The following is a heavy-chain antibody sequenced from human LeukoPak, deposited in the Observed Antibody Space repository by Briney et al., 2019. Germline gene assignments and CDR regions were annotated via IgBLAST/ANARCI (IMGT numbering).Heavy chain of an antibody. CDR3: AKLKTGGRWPQFVLGT. CDR1: GFTFRSYG. Sequence: GGSLRLSCAASGFTFRSYGMHWVRQAPGKGLEGVAVIWYDGSNKYYADSVKGRFTISRDNSKNTVYLQMNSLRAEDTAVYYCAKLKTGGRWPQFVLGTWGQGTLVTVSS. CDR2: IWYDGSNK. V-gene: IGHV3-33*06. D-gene: IGHD5-24*01. J-gene: IGHJ5*02.